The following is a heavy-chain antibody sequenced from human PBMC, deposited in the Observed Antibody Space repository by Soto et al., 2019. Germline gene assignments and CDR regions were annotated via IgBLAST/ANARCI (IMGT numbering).Heavy chain of an antibody. Sequence: QVQLVESGGGVVQPGRSLRLSCAASGFTFSSYAMHWVRQAPGKGLEWVAVISYDGSNKYYADSVKGRFTISRDNSKNTLYLQMNSLRAEDTAVYYCARDLAARLHYYYYDGMDVWGQGTTVTVSS. J-gene: IGHJ6*02. D-gene: IGHD6-6*01. CDR3: ARDLAARLHYYYYDGMDV. CDR1: GFTFSSYA. CDR2: ISYDGSNK. V-gene: IGHV3-30-3*01.